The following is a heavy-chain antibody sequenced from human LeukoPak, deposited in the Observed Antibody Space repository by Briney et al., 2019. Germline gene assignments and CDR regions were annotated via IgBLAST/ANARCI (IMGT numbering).Heavy chain of an antibody. D-gene: IGHD6-19*01. Sequence: ASVKVSCETSGYTFTSYGISWVRQAPGQGLEWMGWISSYNGYTNYAQNLQGRVTMTTDTSTSTAYLELRSLRSDDTAVYYCARDREYSGGWFDYWGQGTLVTVSS. CDR3: ARDREYSGGWFDY. CDR1: GYTFTSYG. V-gene: IGHV1-18*04. CDR2: ISSYNGYT. J-gene: IGHJ4*02.